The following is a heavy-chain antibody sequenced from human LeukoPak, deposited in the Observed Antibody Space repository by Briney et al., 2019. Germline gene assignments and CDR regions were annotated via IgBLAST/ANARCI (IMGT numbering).Heavy chain of an antibody. CDR1: GDSFSINSAA. CDR2: TYYRANWYN. J-gene: IGHJ4*02. V-gene: IGHV6-1*01. CDR3: ARAGYSGSPYYFDY. D-gene: IGHD1-26*01. Sequence: SQTLSLTCAISGDSFSINSAAWIWIRQSPSRGLEWLGRTYYRANWYNDDAVSVKSRITINPDTYKNQFSLQLNSVTPEDTAVYYCARAGYSGSPYYFDYWGQGTLVPVSS.